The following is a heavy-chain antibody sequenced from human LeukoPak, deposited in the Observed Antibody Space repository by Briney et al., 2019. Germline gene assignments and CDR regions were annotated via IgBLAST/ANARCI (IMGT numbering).Heavy chain of an antibody. CDR2: IYYSGST. D-gene: IGHD6-19*01. J-gene: IGHJ4*02. Sequence: KPSETLSLTCTVSGGSISGYYWSWIRQPPGKGLEWIGYIYYSGSTNYNPSLKSRVTISVDTSKNLFSLELSSVTAADTAVYYCARVQLCSSGWYEDYWGQGTLVTVTS. V-gene: IGHV4-59*01. CDR1: GGSISGYY. CDR3: ARVQLCSSGWYEDY.